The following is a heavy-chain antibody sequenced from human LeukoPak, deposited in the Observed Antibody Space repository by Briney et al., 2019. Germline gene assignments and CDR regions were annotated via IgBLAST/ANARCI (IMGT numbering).Heavy chain of an antibody. Sequence: PSETLSLNCAVYGGSFSGYYWSWIRQPPGKGLEWIGEINHSGSTNYNPSLKSRVTISVDTSKNQFSLKLSSVTAADTAVYYCAGRYYYGSGSYVDYWGQGTLVTVSS. CDR1: GGSFSGYY. D-gene: IGHD3-10*01. CDR3: AGRYYYGSGSYVDY. CDR2: INHSGST. J-gene: IGHJ4*02. V-gene: IGHV4-34*01.